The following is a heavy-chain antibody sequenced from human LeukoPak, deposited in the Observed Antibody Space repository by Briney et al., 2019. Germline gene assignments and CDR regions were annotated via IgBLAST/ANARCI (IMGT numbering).Heavy chain of an antibody. CDR1: GYTFTSYD. V-gene: IGHV1-18*01. Sequence: VASVKVSCKASGYTFTSYDISWVRQAPGQGLEWMGWISAYNGNTNYAQKLQGRVTMTTDTSTSTAYMELRSLRSDDTAVYYCARGRGPTTVVTHDAFDIWGQGTMVTVSS. J-gene: IGHJ3*02. CDR2: ISAYNGNT. CDR3: ARGRGPTTVVTHDAFDI. D-gene: IGHD4-17*01.